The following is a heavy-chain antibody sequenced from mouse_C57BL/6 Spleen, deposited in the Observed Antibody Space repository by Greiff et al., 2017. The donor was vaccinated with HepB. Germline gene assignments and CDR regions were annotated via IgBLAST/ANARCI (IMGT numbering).Heavy chain of an antibody. V-gene: IGHV1-81*01. CDR1: GYTFTSYG. Sequence: VKLVESGAELARPGASVKLSCKASGYTFTSYGISWVKQRTGQGLEWIGEIYPRSGNTYYNEKFKGKATLTADKSSSTAYMELRSLTSEDSAVYFCARGDYSNGAYWGQGTLVTVSA. J-gene: IGHJ3*01. D-gene: IGHD2-5*01. CDR2: IYPRSGNT. CDR3: ARGDYSNGAY.